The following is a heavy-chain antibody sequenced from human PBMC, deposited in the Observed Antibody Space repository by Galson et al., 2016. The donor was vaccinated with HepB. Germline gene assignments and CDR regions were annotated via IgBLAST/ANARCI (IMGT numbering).Heavy chain of an antibody. Sequence: SLRLSCAASRFAFSSYAMSWVRQAPGKGLEYLSVISGSGGHAYYADSVKGRFTISRDNTKNTLYLQMNSLRVEDTAVYYCVKLVEMATIKWFTSWGQGTMVTVSS. D-gene: IGHD5-24*01. CDR2: ISGSGGHA. V-gene: IGHV3-23*01. J-gene: IGHJ3*01. CDR1: RFAFSSYA. CDR3: VKLVEMATIKWFTS.